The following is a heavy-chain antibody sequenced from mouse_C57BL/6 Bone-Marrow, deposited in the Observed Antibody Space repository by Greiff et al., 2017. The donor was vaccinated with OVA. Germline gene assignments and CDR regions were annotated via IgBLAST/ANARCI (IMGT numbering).Heavy chain of an antibody. CDR2: IHPNSGST. CDR3: ARGDYGWYFDV. D-gene: IGHD1-1*01. V-gene: IGHV1-64*01. CDR1: GYTFTSYW. Sequence: QVQLQQSGAELVKPGASVKLSCKASGYTFTSYWMHWVKQRPGQGLEWIGMIHPNSGSTNYNEKFKSKATLTVDKSSSTAYMQLSSLTSEDSAVYYCARGDYGWYFDVWGTGTTVTVSS. J-gene: IGHJ1*03.